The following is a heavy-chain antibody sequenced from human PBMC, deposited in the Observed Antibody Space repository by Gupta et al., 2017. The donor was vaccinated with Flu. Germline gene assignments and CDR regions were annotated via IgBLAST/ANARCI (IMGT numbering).Heavy chain of an antibody. CDR1: GGSFSGYY. D-gene: IGHD5-18*01. CDR3: ARGPGRDTDY. V-gene: IGHV4-34*01. Sequence: YGGSFSGYYWSWIRQPPGKGLEWIGEINHSGSTNYNPSLKSRVTISVDTSKNQFSLKLSSVTAADTAVYYGARGPGRDTDYGGQGTLVTVSS. CDR2: INHSGST. J-gene: IGHJ4*02.